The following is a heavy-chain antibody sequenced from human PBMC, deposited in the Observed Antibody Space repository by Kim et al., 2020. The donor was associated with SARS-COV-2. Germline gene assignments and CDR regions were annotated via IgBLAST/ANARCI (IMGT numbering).Heavy chain of an antibody. CDR1: GGSFSGYY. V-gene: IGHV4-34*01. D-gene: IGHD3-3*01. CDR2: INHSGST. CDR3: ARGLLRFLEWLPEY. Sequence: SETLSLTCAVYGGSFSGYYWSWIRQPPGKGLEWIGEINHSGSTNYNPSLKSRVTISVDTSKNQFSLKLSSVTAADTAVYYCARGLLRFLEWLPEYWGQGTLVTVSS. J-gene: IGHJ4*02.